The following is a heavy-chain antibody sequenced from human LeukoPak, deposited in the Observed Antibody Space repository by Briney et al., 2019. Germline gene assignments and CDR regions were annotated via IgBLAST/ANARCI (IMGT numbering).Heavy chain of an antibody. CDR3: ARARSSYGYGDAFDI. CDR1: GFTFSTYA. CDR2: ISYDGSSK. V-gene: IGHV3-30*04. D-gene: IGHD5-18*01. Sequence: GGSLRLSCAASGFTFSTYAMRWVRQAPGKGLEWVAVISYDGSSKYYADSVKGRFTISRDNSKNTLYLQMNSLRAEDTAVYYCARARSSYGYGDAFDIWGQGTMVTVSS. J-gene: IGHJ3*02.